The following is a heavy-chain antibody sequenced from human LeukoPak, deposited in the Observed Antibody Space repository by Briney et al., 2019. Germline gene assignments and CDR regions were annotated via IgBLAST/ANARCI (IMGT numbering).Heavy chain of an antibody. CDR2: INPSGGST. CDR1: GYTFTSYY. J-gene: IGHJ5*02. Sequence: ASVKVSCTASGYTFTSYYMHWVRQAPGQGLEWMGIINPSGGSTSYAQKFQGRVTMTRDTSTSTVYMELSSLRSEDTAVYYCAREGLAVDGTWWFDPWGQGTLVTVSS. CDR3: AREGLAVDGTWWFDP. D-gene: IGHD6-19*01. V-gene: IGHV1-46*01.